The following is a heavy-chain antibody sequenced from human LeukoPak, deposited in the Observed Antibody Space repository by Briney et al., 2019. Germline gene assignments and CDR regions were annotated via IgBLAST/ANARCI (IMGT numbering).Heavy chain of an antibody. Sequence: GGSLRLSCAASGFTFSSHGMHWVRQAPGKGLEWVALISYDGSNKYYADSVKGRFTISRDNSKNTLYLQINSLRAEDTAMYYCANPSDSGFDWYSFAYWGQGTLVTVSS. CDR2: ISYDGSNK. CDR1: GFTFSSHG. V-gene: IGHV3-30*18. D-gene: IGHD5-12*01. J-gene: IGHJ4*02. CDR3: ANPSDSGFDWYSFAY.